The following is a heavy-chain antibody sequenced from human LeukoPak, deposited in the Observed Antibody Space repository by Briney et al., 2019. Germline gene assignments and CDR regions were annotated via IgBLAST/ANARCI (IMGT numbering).Heavy chain of an antibody. J-gene: IGHJ6*02. V-gene: IGHV4-59*12. CDR3: ARDRGSWYVNYYYGMDV. CDR1: GGSISSYY. D-gene: IGHD6-13*01. CDR2: IYYSGST. Sequence: MSSETLSLTCTVSGGSISSYYWSWIRQPPGKGLEWIGYIYYSGSTNYNPSLKSRVTISVDTSKNQFSLKLSSVTAADTAVYYCARDRGSWYVNYYYGMDVWGQGTTVTVSS.